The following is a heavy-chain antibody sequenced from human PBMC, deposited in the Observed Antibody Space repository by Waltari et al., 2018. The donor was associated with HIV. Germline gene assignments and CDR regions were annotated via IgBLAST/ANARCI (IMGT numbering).Heavy chain of an antibody. D-gene: IGHD1-1*01. CDR2: ISGGGQAP. V-gene: IGHV3-23*01. Sequence: EVQLLESGGVLVQPVGALSLACAASGCTFRNFYMGWVRQVAGKGLEWVSGISGGGQAPFSADSVKGRFTISRDNSKNTLYLQMHSLRAEDTAVYYCARLDFWLKYNFDYWGQGTLVTVSS. CDR1: GCTFRNFY. J-gene: IGHJ4*02. CDR3: ARLDFWLKYNFDY.